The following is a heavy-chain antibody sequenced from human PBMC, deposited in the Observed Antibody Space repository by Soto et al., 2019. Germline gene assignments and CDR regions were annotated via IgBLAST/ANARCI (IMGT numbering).Heavy chain of an antibody. CDR1: GGSISSSNYH. CDR2: INHSGST. D-gene: IGHD2-8*02. Sequence: ASETLSLTCTVSGGSISSSNYHWDWIRQPPGKGLEWIGSINHSGSTNYNPSLKSRVTISVDTSKNQFSLKLTSVTAADTAVYYCARDKITGLFDYWGQGTLVTVSS. CDR3: ARDKITGLFDY. V-gene: IGHV4-39*07. J-gene: IGHJ4*02.